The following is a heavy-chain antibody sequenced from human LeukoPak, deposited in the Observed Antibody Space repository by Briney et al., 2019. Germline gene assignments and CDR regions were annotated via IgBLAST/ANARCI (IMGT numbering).Heavy chain of an antibody. V-gene: IGHV3-21*01. J-gene: IGHJ4*02. CDR3: ARDPTHYLRYGYFDY. CDR1: GFTFSTSA. D-gene: IGHD3-9*01. Sequence: MSGGSLRLSCTTSGFTFSTSAMNWVRQAPGKGLEWVSSINNVGSHIYYAYSVRGRFIISRDNAKNSFFLQMSNLRAEDTAVYYCARDPTHYLRYGYFDYWGQGILVTVSS. CDR2: INNVGSHI.